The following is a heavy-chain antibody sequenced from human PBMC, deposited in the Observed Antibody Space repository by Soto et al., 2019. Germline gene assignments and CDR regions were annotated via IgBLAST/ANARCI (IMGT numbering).Heavy chain of an antibody. Sequence: ASVKVSCKASGYTFTSYGISWVRQAPGQGLEWMGWISAYNGNTNYAQKLQGRVTMTTDTSTSTAYMELRSLRSDDTAVYYCARVLAAAGYYYYGMDVWGQGTTVTVSS. CDR2: ISAYNGNT. D-gene: IGHD6-13*01. CDR3: ARVLAAAGYYYYGMDV. V-gene: IGHV1-18*01. J-gene: IGHJ6*02. CDR1: GYTFTSYG.